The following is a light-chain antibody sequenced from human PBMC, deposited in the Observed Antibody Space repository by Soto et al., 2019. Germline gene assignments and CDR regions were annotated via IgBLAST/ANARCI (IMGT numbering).Light chain of an antibody. J-gene: IGKJ4*01. V-gene: IGKV1-27*01. CDR3: QKYISAPPLT. Sequence: DIQMTQSPSSLSASVGDRVTITCRASQGISNYLAWYQQKPGKVPKLLIYAASTLQSGVPSRFSGSGSGTEVTITISSLQPEDVATHYCQKYISAPPLTFGGGTKVEIK. CDR1: QGISNY. CDR2: AAS.